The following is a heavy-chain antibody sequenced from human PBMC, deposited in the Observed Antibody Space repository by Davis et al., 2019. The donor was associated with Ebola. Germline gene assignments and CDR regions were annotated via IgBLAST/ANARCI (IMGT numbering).Heavy chain of an antibody. CDR1: GGTFSSYA. CDR3: ARSEVEWLSTGYRDGEWFDP. V-gene: IGHV1-69*04. J-gene: IGHJ5*02. D-gene: IGHD3-3*01. CDR2: IIPILGIA. Sequence: SVKVSCKASGGTFSSYAISWVRQAPGQGLEWMGRIIPILGIANYAQKFQGRVTITADKSTSTAYMELSSLRSEDTAVFYCARSEVEWLSTGYRDGEWFDPWGQGTLVTVSS.